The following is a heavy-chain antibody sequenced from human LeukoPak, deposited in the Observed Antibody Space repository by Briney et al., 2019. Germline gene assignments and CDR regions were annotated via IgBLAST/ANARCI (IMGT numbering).Heavy chain of an antibody. CDR1: GFKFNFYW. CDR2: INQDGSET. CDR3: ARSIIHWFDP. J-gene: IGHJ5*02. V-gene: IGHV3-7*04. Sequence: GGSLRLSCAASGFKFNFYWMSWVRQAPGKGLEWVANINQDGSETYYVDSVRGRLTISRENAKNSVNLQMDSLRAEDTAVYYCARSIIHWFDPWGQGTLVTVSS.